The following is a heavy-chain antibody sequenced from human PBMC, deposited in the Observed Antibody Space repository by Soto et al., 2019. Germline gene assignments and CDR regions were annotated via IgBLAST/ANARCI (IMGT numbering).Heavy chain of an antibody. J-gene: IGHJ3*02. CDR1: GGTFSSYA. CDR2: IIPIFGTA. V-gene: IGHV1-69*01. Sequence: QVQLVQSGAEVKKPGSSVKVSCKASGGTFSSYAISWVRQAPGQGLEWMGGIIPIFGTANYAQKFQGRVTTAADESTSTAYMELSSLRAEDTAVYYCASKGRRGSGFGWGAFDIWGQGTMVTVSS. CDR3: ASKGRRGSGFGWGAFDI. D-gene: IGHD6-19*01.